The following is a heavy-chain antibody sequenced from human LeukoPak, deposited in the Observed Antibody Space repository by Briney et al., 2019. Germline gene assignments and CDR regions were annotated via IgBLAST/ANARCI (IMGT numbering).Heavy chain of an antibody. D-gene: IGHD3-3*01. CDR3: ASDYDPPDY. V-gene: IGHV3-23*01. CDR1: GFTFSTYG. CDR2: NSGGSS. J-gene: IGHJ4*02. Sequence: GGSLRLSCAVSGFTFSTYGVYWVRQAPGKGLEWVSSNSGGSSYYADSVKGRFTISRDTSKNTLYLQMNSLRAEDTAVYYCASDYDPPDYWGQGTLVTVSS.